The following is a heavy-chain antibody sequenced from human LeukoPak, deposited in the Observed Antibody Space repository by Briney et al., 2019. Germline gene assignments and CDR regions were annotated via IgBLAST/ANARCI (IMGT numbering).Heavy chain of an antibody. CDR1: GFTFSSYS. J-gene: IGHJ3*02. V-gene: IGHV3-48*01. Sequence: GGSLRLSRAASGFTFSSYSVNWVRQAPGKGLEWISYISSSSSTIYYADSVKGRFTISRDNAKNSLYLQMNSLRAEDTAVYYCARGHYGSGIHQGAFDIWGQGTIVTVSS. CDR2: ISSSSSTI. CDR3: ARGHYGSGIHQGAFDI. D-gene: IGHD3-10*01.